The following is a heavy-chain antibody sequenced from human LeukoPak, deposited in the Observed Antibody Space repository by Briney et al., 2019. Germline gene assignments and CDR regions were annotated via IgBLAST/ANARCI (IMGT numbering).Heavy chain of an antibody. CDR1: GGPFSGYF. D-gene: IGHD3-10*01. V-gene: IGHV4-34*01. CDR2: IHNSGTT. CDR3: ARRYYYNLGSFPFDF. J-gene: IGHJ4*02. Sequence: PSETLSLTCAVSGGPFSGYFWSWIRQSSGKGLEWIGDIHNSGTTNYNPSLNSRVTISEDTSKNQFYLNLSSVTAADTAVYYCARRYYYNLGSFPFDFWGQGTLVTVSS.